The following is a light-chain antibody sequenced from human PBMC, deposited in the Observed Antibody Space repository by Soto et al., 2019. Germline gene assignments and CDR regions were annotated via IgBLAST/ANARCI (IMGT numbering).Light chain of an antibody. CDR2: AAS. CDR1: QSVSSSY. CDR3: QQYDNSPHT. V-gene: IGKV3-15*01. J-gene: IGKJ4*01. Sequence: PLSPVALSVPQGHRASLSCRASQSVSSSYLAWYQQKPGQAPRLLIYAASTRATGIPARFRGSGSGTEFTLTISGLQSEDFAVYYCQQYDNSPHTFGEGTKVDIK.